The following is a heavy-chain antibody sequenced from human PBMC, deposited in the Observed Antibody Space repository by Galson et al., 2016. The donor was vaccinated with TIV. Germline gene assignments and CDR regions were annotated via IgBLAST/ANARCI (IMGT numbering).Heavy chain of an antibody. D-gene: IGHD2-2*02. CDR3: AKGKGSSCYSGADY. V-gene: IGHV3-23*01. Sequence: SLRLSCAASGFAFTTYGMSWVRQAPGKGLEWLSVVSGDTTYTHFAGSVKGRFTISRDTSKNTLYLQMSSLRAEDTALYYCAKGKGSSCYSGADYWGQGTLVTVSS. CDR1: GFAFTTYG. J-gene: IGHJ4*02. CDR2: VSGDTTYT.